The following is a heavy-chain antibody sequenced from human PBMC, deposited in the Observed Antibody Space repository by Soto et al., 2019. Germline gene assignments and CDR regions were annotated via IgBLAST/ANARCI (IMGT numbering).Heavy chain of an antibody. D-gene: IGHD1-1*01. J-gene: IGHJ5*02. CDR3: AKGRASGPPSINWFDP. CDR1: GFTFSSYA. V-gene: IGHV3-30*18. Sequence: GSLRLSCAASGFTFSSYAMSWVRQAPGKGLEWVAVISYDGSDQYHADSVKGRFTISRDNSKNTLYLQMNSLRAEDTAVYYCAKGRASGPPSINWFDPWGQGTLVTVSS. CDR2: ISYDGSDQ.